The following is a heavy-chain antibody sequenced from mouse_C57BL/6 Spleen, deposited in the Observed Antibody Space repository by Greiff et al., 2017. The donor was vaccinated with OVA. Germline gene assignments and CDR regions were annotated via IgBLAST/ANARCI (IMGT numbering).Heavy chain of an antibody. Sequence: VQLQQSGAELVRPGASVKLSCKASGYTFTDYYINWVKQRPGQGLEWIARIYHGSGNNYYNEKFKGKATLTAEKSSSTAYMQLSSLTSEDSAVYVCARPDYYGSSYGYAMDYWGQGTSVTVSS. D-gene: IGHD1-1*01. CDR2: IYHGSGNN. CDR1: GYTFTDYY. CDR3: ARPDYYGSSYGYAMDY. J-gene: IGHJ4*01. V-gene: IGHV1-76*01.